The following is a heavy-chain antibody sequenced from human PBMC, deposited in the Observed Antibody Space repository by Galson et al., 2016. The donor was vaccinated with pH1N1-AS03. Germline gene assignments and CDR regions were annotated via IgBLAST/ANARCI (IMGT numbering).Heavy chain of an antibody. J-gene: IGHJ4*02. CDR1: GFIFRSYW. V-gene: IGHV3-74*01. Sequence: SLRLSCAATGFIFRSYWMHWVRQAPGKGLVWVSRINSDGSSAIYADSVMGRFTISRDNAKNTLYLQMNSLRAEDTAISYCAREPYHPPYFYYWGLGTLVTVAS. CDR2: INSDGSSA. CDR3: AREPYHPPYFYY.